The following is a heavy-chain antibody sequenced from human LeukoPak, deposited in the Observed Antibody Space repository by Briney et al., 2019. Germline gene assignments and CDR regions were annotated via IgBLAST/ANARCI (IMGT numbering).Heavy chain of an antibody. CDR1: GGSISSSSYY. CDR2: IYYSGST. Sequence: SETLSLTCTVSGGSISSSSYYWGWIRQPPGKGPEWIGSIYYSGSTYYNPSLKSRVTISVDTSKNQFSLKLSSVTAADTAVYYCARPGVGATPHYYYYGMDVWGQGTTVTVSS. V-gene: IGHV4-39*01. CDR3: ARPGVGATPHYYYYGMDV. D-gene: IGHD1-26*01. J-gene: IGHJ6*02.